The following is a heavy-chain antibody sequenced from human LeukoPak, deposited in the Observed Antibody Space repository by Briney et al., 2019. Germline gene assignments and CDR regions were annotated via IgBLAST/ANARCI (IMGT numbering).Heavy chain of an antibody. CDR2: ITPNADRA. J-gene: IGHJ1*01. V-gene: IGHV3-23*01. CDR3: AIMLGYYDGSGYWVQ. D-gene: IGHD3-22*01. Sequence: PGGSLRLSCAASGFTFGSYGMSWVRQAPGKGLEWVSFITPNADRASYADSVKGRFTISRDNPRNTLYMQMNSLRDEDTAVYYCAIMLGYYDGSGYWVQWGQGTLVTVSS. CDR1: GFTFGSYG.